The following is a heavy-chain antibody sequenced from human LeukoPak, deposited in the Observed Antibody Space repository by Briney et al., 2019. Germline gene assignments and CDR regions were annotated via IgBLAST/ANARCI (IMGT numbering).Heavy chain of an antibody. D-gene: IGHD3-10*01. CDR1: GGSISSYY. CDR3: ARDADYYGSGNNWFDP. Sequence: SETLSLTCTVSGGSISSYYWSWIRQPAGKGLEWIGRIYTSGSTNYNPSLKSRVTMSVDTSKNQFSLKLSSVTAADTAVYYCARDADYYGSGNNWFDPWGQGTLVTVSS. V-gene: IGHV4-4*07. J-gene: IGHJ5*02. CDR2: IYTSGST.